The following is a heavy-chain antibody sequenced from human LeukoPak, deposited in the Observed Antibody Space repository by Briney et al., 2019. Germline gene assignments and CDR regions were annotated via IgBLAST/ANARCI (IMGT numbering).Heavy chain of an antibody. CDR1: GGSISSGDSY. J-gene: IGHJ4*02. Sequence: SETLSLTCTVSGGSISSGDSYWSWIRQPPGKGLEWIGYIFYTGATSYNPSLKSRVTMSVDTSKNQFSLKLSSVTAADTAVYYCARGTTVKGTGTFDYWGQGTLVTVSS. CDR3: ARGTTVKGTGTFDY. V-gene: IGHV4-30-4*01. D-gene: IGHD4-17*01. CDR2: IFYTGAT.